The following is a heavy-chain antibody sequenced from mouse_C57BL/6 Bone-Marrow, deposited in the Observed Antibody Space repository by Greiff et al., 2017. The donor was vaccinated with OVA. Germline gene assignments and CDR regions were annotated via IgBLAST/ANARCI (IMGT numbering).Heavy chain of an antibody. Sequence: QVQLQQPGAELVKPGASVKLSCKASGYTFTSYWMHWVKQRPGQGLEWIGMIHPNSGSTNYNEKFKSKATLTVDTSSSTAYMQLSSLTSEDSAVYYCAREGAMGNYLLDCWGQGTTLTVSS. J-gene: IGHJ2*01. CDR2: IHPNSGST. D-gene: IGHD2-1*01. CDR1: GYTFTSYW. V-gene: IGHV1-64*01. CDR3: AREGAMGNYLLDC.